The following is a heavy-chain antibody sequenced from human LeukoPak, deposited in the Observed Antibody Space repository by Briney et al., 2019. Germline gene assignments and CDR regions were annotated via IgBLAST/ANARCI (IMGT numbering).Heavy chain of an antibody. CDR3: ARGTVTAPDY. CDR1: GFSVSNTY. J-gene: IGHJ4*02. CDR2: IYSGGNT. V-gene: IGHV3-53*01. Sequence: GGSLRLSCAASGFSVSNTYMSWVRQAPGKGLEWVSIIYSGGNTYYADSVKGRFTISRDNSKNTLYLQMNRLRPEDTAVYYCARGTVTAPDYWGQGTLVTVPS. D-gene: IGHD2-21*02.